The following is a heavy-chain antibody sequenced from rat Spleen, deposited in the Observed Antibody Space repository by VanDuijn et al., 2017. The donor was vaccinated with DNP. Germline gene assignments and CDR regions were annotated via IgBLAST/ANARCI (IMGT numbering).Heavy chain of an antibody. Sequence: EVQLVESGGGLVQPGRSLKLSCAASGFTFSDYNMAWVRQAPKKGLEWVASISTSGGSTYHGDSVKGRFTISRDNAKSTLYLKMNSLRSEDMATYYCATPAYYAYKGDFWGQGVMVAVSS. V-gene: IGHV5S23*01. J-gene: IGHJ2*01. CDR3: ATPAYYAYKGDF. D-gene: IGHD1-9*01. CDR2: ISTSGGST. CDR1: GFTFSDYN.